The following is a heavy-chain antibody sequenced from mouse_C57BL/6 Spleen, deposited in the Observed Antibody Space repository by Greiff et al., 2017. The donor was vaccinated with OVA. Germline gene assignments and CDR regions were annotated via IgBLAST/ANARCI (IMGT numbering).Heavy chain of an antibody. V-gene: IGHV1-59*01. D-gene: IGHD2-1*01. CDR2: IDPSDSYT. J-gene: IGHJ1*03. Sequence: QVQLQQPGAELVRPGTSVKLSCKASGYTFTSYWMHWVKQRPGQGLEWIGVIDPSDSYTNYNQKFKGKATLTVDTSSSTAYMQLSSLTSEDSAVYYCAREDYGNYWYFDVWGTGTTVTVSS. CDR3: AREDYGNYWYFDV. CDR1: GYTFTSYW.